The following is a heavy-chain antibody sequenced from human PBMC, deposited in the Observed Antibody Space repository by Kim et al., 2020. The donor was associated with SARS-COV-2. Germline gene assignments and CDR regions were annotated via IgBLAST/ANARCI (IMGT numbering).Heavy chain of an antibody. CDR3: ASANSSSWYTFES. Sequence: YADSVKGRFTISRDNSKNTLYLQMNSLRSDDTAVYYCASANSSSWYTFESWGQGTLVTVSS. V-gene: IGHV3-30*03. D-gene: IGHD3-22*01. J-gene: IGHJ4*02.